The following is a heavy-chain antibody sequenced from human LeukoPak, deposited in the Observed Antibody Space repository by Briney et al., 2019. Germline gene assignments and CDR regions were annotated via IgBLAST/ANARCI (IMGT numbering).Heavy chain of an antibody. Sequence: ASVKDSCKASGYTFTSYGISWVRQAPGQGLEWMGWISAYNGNTKYAQKLQGRLTMTTDTSTSTAYMELRSLRSDDTAVYYCARIIRFLEWTSDYWGQGTLVTVSS. J-gene: IGHJ4*02. CDR3: ARIIRFLEWTSDY. CDR1: GYTFTSYG. D-gene: IGHD3-3*01. CDR2: ISAYNGNT. V-gene: IGHV1-18*01.